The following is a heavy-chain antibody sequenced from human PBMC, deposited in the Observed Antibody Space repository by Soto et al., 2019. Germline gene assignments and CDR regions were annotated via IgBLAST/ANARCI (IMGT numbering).Heavy chain of an antibody. CDR1: GDSISITSYY. J-gene: IGHJ4*02. CDR3: ASTKDETLYFDY. V-gene: IGHV4-39*01. CDR2: IHYSGST. Sequence: QLQLQESGPGLVKPSETLSLTCTVSGDSISITSYYWGWVRQPPGKGLEWIGSIHYSGSTHYNPSTQSRVTISGDESKKQFSLKLRSVTAADTAVYYCASTKDETLYFDYWGQGTLVTVSS. D-gene: IGHD2-15*01.